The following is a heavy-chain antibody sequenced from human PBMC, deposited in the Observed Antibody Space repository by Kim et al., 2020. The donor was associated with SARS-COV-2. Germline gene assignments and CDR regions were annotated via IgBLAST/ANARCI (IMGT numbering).Heavy chain of an antibody. J-gene: IGHJ6*02. D-gene: IGHD3-10*01. Sequence: SETLSLTCTVSGGSISSGGHYWSWIRQHPGKGLEWIGYIYYSGSTYYNPSLKSRVTISVDTSKNQFSLKLSSVTAADTAVYCCARETYGSGSSPSPAGHKQPHSVDVWGQGTTVTVSS. CDR1: GGSISSGGHY. CDR2: IYYSGST. V-gene: IGHV4-31*03. CDR3: ARETYGSGSSPSPAGHKQPHSVDV.